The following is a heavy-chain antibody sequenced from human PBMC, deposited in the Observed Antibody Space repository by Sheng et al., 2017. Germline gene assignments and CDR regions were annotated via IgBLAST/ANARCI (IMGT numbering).Heavy chain of an antibody. Sequence: QVQLVQSGAEVKKPGSSVKVSCKASGGTFSSYAISWVRQAPGQGLEWMGGIIPILGIANYAQKFQGRVTITADKSTSTAYMELSSLRSEDTAVYYCARVEYYDSSGYYYPFYFDYWGQGTLVTVSS. V-gene: IGHV1-69*04. CDR3: ARVEYYDSSGYYYPFYFDY. J-gene: IGHJ4*02. CDR2: IIPILGIA. CDR1: GGTFSSYA. D-gene: IGHD3-22*01.